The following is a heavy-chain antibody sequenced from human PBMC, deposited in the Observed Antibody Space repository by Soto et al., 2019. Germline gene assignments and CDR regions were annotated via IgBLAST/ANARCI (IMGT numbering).Heavy chain of an antibody. CDR1: GYSFSTYW. Sequence: GESLKISCKGSGYSFSTYWIGWVRQMPGKGLEWMGIIYPGDSDTRYTPSFEGQVTISADKSISTAYLQWSSLKASDTATYYCARPINGGYVYWGQGTLVTVSS. D-gene: IGHD5-12*01. CDR3: ARPINGGYVY. J-gene: IGHJ4*02. V-gene: IGHV5-51*01. CDR2: IYPGDSDT.